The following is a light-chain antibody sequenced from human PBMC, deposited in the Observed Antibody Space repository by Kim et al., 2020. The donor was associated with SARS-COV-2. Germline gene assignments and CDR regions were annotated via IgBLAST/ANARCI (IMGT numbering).Light chain of an antibody. CDR2: GKN. J-gene: IGLJ1*01. CDR3: NSRDSSGNHLV. Sequence: ALGPTVRITGQGDSLRRYYASWYQQKPGQAPVLVIYGKNNRPSGIPDRFSGSSSGNTASLTITGAQAEDEADYYCNSRDSSGNHLVFGTGTKVTVL. V-gene: IGLV3-19*01. CDR1: SLRRYY.